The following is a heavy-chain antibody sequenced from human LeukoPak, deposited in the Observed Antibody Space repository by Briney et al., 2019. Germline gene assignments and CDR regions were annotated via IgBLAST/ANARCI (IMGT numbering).Heavy chain of an antibody. J-gene: IGHJ4*02. CDR1: GFTFRNYV. D-gene: IGHD3-10*01. Sequence: GGSLRLSCAASGFTFRNYVIHWVRQAPGKGLEWVAVTSSDLNVKLYADSVKGRFTISRDNSRSTLYLQMNSLRPEDTAIYYCAREGYYSSGSPPSLYFDYWGQGTLVTVSS. CDR2: TSSDLNVK. V-gene: IGHV3-30-3*01. CDR3: AREGYYSSGSPPSLYFDY.